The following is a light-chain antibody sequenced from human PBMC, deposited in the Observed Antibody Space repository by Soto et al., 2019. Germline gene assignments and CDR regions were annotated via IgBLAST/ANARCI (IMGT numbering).Light chain of an antibody. CDR1: QGISNF. J-gene: IGKJ4*01. Sequence: DIQMTQSPSSLSASVGDRVTITCRASQGISNFLAWYQHKPGKVPKLLIYAASTLQSVVPSRFSGSGSGTDFTLTISSLQPEDVATYYCQKYKSAPSLTFGGGTKVEIK. V-gene: IGKV1-27*01. CDR3: QKYKSAPSLT. CDR2: AAS.